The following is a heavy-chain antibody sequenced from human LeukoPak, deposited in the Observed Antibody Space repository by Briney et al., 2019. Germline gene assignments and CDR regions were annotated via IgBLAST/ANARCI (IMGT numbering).Heavy chain of an antibody. D-gene: IGHD5-12*01. V-gene: IGHV3-23*01. CDR2: ISGGGRTM. Sequence: GGSLRLSCAASGFTFSTYSINWVRQAPGKGLEWVSYISGGGRTMYYADSVKGRFTISRDSSKNTLYLQMTSLRADDTAVYYCAKGTRGYSAYTFDYWGQGALVTVSS. J-gene: IGHJ4*02. CDR3: AKGTRGYSAYTFDY. CDR1: GFTFSTYS.